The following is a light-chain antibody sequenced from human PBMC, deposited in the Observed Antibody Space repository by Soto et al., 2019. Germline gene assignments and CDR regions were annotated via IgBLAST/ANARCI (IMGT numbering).Light chain of an antibody. J-gene: IGKJ1*01. CDR3: QQYYSFPGT. CDR1: QDISNN. Sequence: VIWMTQSPSLLSASTGDRVTISCRMSQDISNNLAWYHQKPGKAPELLIYAASTLQSGVPSRFSGSGSGTAFTLTISCLQSEDFATYYCQQYYSFPGTFGQGTKVEIK. CDR2: AAS. V-gene: IGKV1D-8*01.